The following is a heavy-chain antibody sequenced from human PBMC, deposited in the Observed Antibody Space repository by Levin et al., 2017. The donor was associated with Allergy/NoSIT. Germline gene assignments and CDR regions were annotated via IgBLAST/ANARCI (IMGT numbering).Heavy chain of an antibody. CDR2: ISSSSSYT. CDR1: GFTFSDYY. J-gene: IGHJ4*02. D-gene: IGHD6-19*01. CDR3: ARLYSSGWYGQTPNDY. V-gene: IGHV3-11*03. Sequence: GGSLRLSCAASGFTFSDYYMSWIRQAPGKGLEWVSYISSSSSYTNYADSVKGRFTISRDNAKNSLYLQMNSLRAEDTAVYYCARLYSSGWYGQTPNDYWGQGTLVTVSS.